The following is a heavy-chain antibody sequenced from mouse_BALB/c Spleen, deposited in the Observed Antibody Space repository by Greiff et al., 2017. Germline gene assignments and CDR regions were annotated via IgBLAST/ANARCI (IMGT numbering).Heavy chain of an antibody. Sequence: VQLVESGPGLVAPSQSLSITCTVSGFSLTSYDISWIRQPPGKGLEWLGVIWTGGGTNYNSAFMSRLSISKDNSKSQVFLKMNSLQTDDTAIYYCVRMTVGADFDVWGAGTTVTVSS. CDR3: VRMTVGADFDV. J-gene: IGHJ1*01. D-gene: IGHD1-1*01. CDR1: GFSLTSYD. CDR2: IWTGGGT. V-gene: IGHV2-9-2*01.